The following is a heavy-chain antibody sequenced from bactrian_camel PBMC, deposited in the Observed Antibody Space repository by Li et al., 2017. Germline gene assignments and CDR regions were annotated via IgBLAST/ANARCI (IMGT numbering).Heavy chain of an antibody. CDR3: AADPARHWAGWSLSPREYSI. CDR1: GYTSSTWC. Sequence: HVQLVESGGGSVQAGGSLRLSCTVSGYTSSTWCMAWFRQAPGSEREGVAGIDTTGSTSYADSMKDRLTISKDNAKNTLYLEMNSLKPEDTAMYYCAADPARHWAGWSLSPREYSIWGQGTQVTVS. J-gene: IGHJ4*01. D-gene: IGHD3*01. CDR2: IDTTGST. V-gene: IGHV3S26*01.